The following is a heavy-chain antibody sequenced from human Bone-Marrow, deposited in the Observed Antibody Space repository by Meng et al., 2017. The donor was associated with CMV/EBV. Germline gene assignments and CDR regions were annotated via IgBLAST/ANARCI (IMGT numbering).Heavy chain of an antibody. CDR3: ARVVYGSGSHFRYYNGMDV. CDR1: GDSVSSNSAA. Sequence: SQTLSLTCAISGDSVSSNSAAWNWIRQSPSRGLEWLGRTYYRSKWFNDYAVSVKSRITITPDTAKNQFSLQLNSVTPEDTAVYYCARVVYGSGSHFRYYNGMDVWGQGTMVTVSS. J-gene: IGHJ6*02. CDR2: TYYRSKWFN. V-gene: IGHV6-1*01. D-gene: IGHD3-10*01.